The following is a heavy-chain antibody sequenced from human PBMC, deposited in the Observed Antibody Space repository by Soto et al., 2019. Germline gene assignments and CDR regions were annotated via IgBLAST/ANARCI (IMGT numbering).Heavy chain of an antibody. V-gene: IGHV4-4*02. Sequence: QVQLQESGPGLVKPSETLSLTCAVSGASISSRTWWTWVRQSPGKGLEWIGEMYHNGGSNYNPSLKRRVAISTDTSKNQVSLTLTSVTAADTAMYYCTCCGHDYKIDNWGQGSLVTVSS. CDR2: MYHNGGS. D-gene: IGHD2-21*01. CDR3: TCCGHDYKIDN. CDR1: GASISSRTW. J-gene: IGHJ4*02.